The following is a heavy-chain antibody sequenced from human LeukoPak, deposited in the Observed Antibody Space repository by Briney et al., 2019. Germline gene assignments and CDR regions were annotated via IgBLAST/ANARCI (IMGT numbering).Heavy chain of an antibody. Sequence: QPGGSLRLSCAASGFSFSSYAMSWVRQAPGMGLEWVSSISGRGDATSYADTVKGRFTISRDKSNSTLYVQMNSLRAEDTALYYCAKSSAVATFYFDSWGQGALVTVSS. CDR1: GFSFSSYA. V-gene: IGHV3-23*01. D-gene: IGHD5-12*01. CDR2: ISGRGDAT. J-gene: IGHJ4*02. CDR3: AKSSAVATFYFDS.